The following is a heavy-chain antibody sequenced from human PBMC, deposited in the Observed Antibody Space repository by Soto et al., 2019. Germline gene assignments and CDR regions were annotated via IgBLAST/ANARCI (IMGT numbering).Heavy chain of an antibody. J-gene: IGHJ6*02. CDR1: GGTFSSYA. CDR3: ARVSSIAAPPYYYYGMDV. D-gene: IGHD6-6*01. CDR2: ISAYNGNT. Sequence: GVSVKVSCKASGGTFSSYAISWVRQAPGQGLEWMGWISAYNGNTNYAQKLQGRVTMTTDTSTSTAYMELRSLRSDDTAVYYCARVSSIAAPPYYYYGMDVWGQGTTVTVSS. V-gene: IGHV1-18*01.